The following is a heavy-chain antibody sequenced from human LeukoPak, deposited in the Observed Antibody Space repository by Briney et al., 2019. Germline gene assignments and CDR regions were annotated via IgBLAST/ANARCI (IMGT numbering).Heavy chain of an antibody. Sequence: SETLSLTCTVSGGSISSGGYYWSWIRQHPEKGLEWIGYIYYSGSTYYNPSLKSRVTISVDTSKNQFSLKLSSVTAADTAVYYCATNYGSGSYYNGWFGPWGQGTLVTVSS. J-gene: IGHJ5*02. V-gene: IGHV4-31*03. CDR3: ATNYGSGSYYNGWFGP. CDR1: GGSISSGGYY. CDR2: IYYSGST. D-gene: IGHD3-10*01.